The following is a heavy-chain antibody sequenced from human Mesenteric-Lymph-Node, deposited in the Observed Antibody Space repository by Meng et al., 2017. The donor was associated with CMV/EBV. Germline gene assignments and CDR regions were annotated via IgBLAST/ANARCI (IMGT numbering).Heavy chain of an antibody. J-gene: IGHJ4*02. V-gene: IGHV7-4-1*02. Sequence: SGYTFTGYYMHWVRQAPGQGLEWMGWINTNTGNPTYAQGFTGRFVFSLDTSVSTAYLQISSLKAEDTAVYYCARGYYYGSGSYYLDYWGQGTLVTVSS. CDR3: ARGYYYGSGSYYLDY. CDR2: INTNTGNP. CDR1: GYTFTGYY. D-gene: IGHD3-10*01.